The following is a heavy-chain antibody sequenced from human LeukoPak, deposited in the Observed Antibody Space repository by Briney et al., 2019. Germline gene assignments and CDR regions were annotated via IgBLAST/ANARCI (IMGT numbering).Heavy chain of an antibody. V-gene: IGHV4-39*07. D-gene: IGHD3-3*01. CDR1: GGSISNSSYY. CDR3: ARSPTDYGDFWAY. Sequence: SETLSLTCTVSGGSISNSSYYWGWSRQPPGKGLEWIGRIYYRGSTYYNPSLRSRVTISVETSKHPFSLRLRSVTAADTAIYSCARSPTDYGDFWAYWGQGILVTVSS. CDR2: IYYRGST. J-gene: IGHJ4*02.